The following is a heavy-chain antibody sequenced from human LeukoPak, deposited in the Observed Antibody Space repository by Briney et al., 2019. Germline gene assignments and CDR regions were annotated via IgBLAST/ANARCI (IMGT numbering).Heavy chain of an antibody. J-gene: IGHJ4*02. CDR1: GFTFGDYA. CDR3: TRVALSSSWYQLDY. D-gene: IGHD6-13*01. V-gene: IGHV3-49*03. CDR2: IRSKAYGGTT. Sequence: PGRSLRLSCTASGFTFGDYAMSWFRQAPGKGLEWVGFIRSKAYGGTTEYAASVKGRFTISRDDSKSIAYLQMNSLKTEDTAVYYCTRVALSSSWYQLDYWGQGTLVTVSS.